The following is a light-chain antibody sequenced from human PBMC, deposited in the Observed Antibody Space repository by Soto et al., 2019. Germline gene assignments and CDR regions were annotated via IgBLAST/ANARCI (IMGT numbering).Light chain of an antibody. CDR3: QQSYSTPWT. CDR2: AAS. Sequence: DIQMTQSPSSLSASVGDRVTITCRASQSISSYLNWYQQKPGKAPKLPIYAASSLQSGVPSRFSGSGSGTDFTLTISSLQPEDFATYYCQQSYSTPWTFGQGTKVDI. CDR1: QSISSY. J-gene: IGKJ1*01. V-gene: IGKV1-39*01.